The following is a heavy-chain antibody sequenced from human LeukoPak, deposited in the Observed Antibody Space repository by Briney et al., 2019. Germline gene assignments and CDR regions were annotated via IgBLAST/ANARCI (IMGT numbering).Heavy chain of an antibody. CDR2: IYYSGST. J-gene: IGHJ4*02. CDR3: ARVGTDYDFWSGYFYFDY. Sequence: PSETLSLTCTVSGGSISSYYWSWIRQPPGKGLEWIRYIYYSGSTNYNPSLKSRVTISVDTSKNQFSLKLSSVTAADTAVYYCARVGTDYDFWSGYFYFDYWGQGTLVTVSS. D-gene: IGHD3-3*01. V-gene: IGHV4-59*01. CDR1: GGSISSYY.